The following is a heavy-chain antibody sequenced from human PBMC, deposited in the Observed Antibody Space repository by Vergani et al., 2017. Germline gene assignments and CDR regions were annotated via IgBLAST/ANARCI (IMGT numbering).Heavy chain of an antibody. CDR2: ISYDGSNK. CDR1: GFTFSSYA. CDR3: ARDSAELLWFGEYNWFDP. J-gene: IGHJ5*02. V-gene: IGHV3-30-3*01. Sequence: QVQLVESGGGVVQPGRSLRLSCAASGFTFSSYAMHWVRQAPGKGLEWVAVISYDGSNKYYADSVKGRFTISRDNSKNTLYLQMNSLRAEDTAVYYCARDSAELLWFGEYNWFDPWGQGTLVTVSS. D-gene: IGHD3-10*01.